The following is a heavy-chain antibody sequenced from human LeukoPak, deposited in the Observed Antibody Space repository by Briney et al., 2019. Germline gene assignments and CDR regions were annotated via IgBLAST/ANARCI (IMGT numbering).Heavy chain of an antibody. CDR3: AKDSPKTRSSWYSSDY. CDR1: GFTFSSYA. CDR2: ISGSGGST. D-gene: IGHD6-13*01. Sequence: GGSLRLSCAASGFTFSSYAMSWVRQAPGKGLEWVSAISGSGGSTYYADSVKGRFTISRDNSKNTLYLQMNSLRAEDTAVYYCAKDSPKTRSSWYSSDYWGQGTLVTVSS. V-gene: IGHV3-23*01. J-gene: IGHJ4*02.